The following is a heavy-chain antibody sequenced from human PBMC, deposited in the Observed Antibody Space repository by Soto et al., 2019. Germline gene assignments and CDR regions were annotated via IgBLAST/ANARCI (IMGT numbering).Heavy chain of an antibody. CDR1: GGSISSYY. D-gene: IGHD4-4*01. Sequence: PSETLSLTCTVSGGSISSYYWSWIRQPPGKGLEWIGYIYYSGSTNYNPSLKSRVTISVDTSKNQFSLKLSSVTAADTAVYYCARIMTTAPPEVLALNYYYYMDVWGKGTTVTVSS. CDR3: ARIMTTAPPEVLALNYYYYMDV. J-gene: IGHJ6*03. V-gene: IGHV4-59*08. CDR2: IYYSGST.